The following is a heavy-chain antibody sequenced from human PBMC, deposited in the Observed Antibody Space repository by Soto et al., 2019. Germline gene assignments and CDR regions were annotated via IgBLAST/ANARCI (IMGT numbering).Heavy chain of an antibody. J-gene: IGHJ4*02. CDR2: ISGSGGST. CDR3: AKSLSGGVAARQGGAPDY. CDR1: GFTFSSYA. V-gene: IGHV3-23*01. Sequence: EVQLLESGGGLVQPGGSLRLSCAASGFTFSSYAMSWVRQAPGKGLEWVSAISGSGGSTYYADSVKGRFTISRDNSKNKLYLQMNSLRAEDTAVYYCAKSLSGGVAARQGGAPDYWGQGTLVTVSS. D-gene: IGHD6-6*01.